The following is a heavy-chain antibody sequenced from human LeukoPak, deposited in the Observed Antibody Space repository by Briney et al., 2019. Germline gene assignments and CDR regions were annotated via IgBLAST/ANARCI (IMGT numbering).Heavy chain of an antibody. CDR1: PYTFTSYL. J-gene: IGHJ3*02. Sequence: ASVKVSCKSSPYTFTSYLISWVRQAPGQGLEWMGWIIAYNGNTHYAQKLQGRVTMTTDTSTSTAYIELRSLRSDATAVYYCTRVNYYDSSGSIFGNKHPCRGAFDIWGQGTMVTVSS. CDR2: IIAYNGNT. CDR3: TRVNYYDSSGSIFGNKHPCRGAFDI. D-gene: IGHD3-22*01. V-gene: IGHV1-18*01.